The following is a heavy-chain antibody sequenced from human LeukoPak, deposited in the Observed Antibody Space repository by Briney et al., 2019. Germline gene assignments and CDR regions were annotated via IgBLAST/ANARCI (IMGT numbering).Heavy chain of an antibody. CDR2: INSDGSST. CDR1: GFTFSSYW. J-gene: IGHJ1*01. D-gene: IGHD2-21*02. V-gene: IGHV3-74*01. CDR3: ARASYCGGDCYSRYFQH. Sequence: GGSLRLSCAASGFTFSSYWMHWVRQAPGKGLVWVSRINSDGSSTSYADSVKGRFTISRDNAKNTLYLQMNSLRAEDTAVYYCARASYCGGDCYSRYFQHWGQGTLVTVS.